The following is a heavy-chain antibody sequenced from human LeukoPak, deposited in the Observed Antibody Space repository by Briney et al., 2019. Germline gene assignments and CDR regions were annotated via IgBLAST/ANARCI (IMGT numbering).Heavy chain of an antibody. CDR2: LYSGGTI. CDR1: GLTVSSSF. J-gene: IGHJ5*02. D-gene: IGHD3-16*01. V-gene: IGHV3-53*01. Sequence: GGSLRLSCVASGLTVSSSFMSWVRQAPGKGLEWVSILYSGGTIYCADSVKGRFTISRDNSRNTLYLEMNSLRAEDTAVYYCARQACDGSAYTCLDLWGQGTLVTVSS. CDR3: ARQACDGSAYTCLDL.